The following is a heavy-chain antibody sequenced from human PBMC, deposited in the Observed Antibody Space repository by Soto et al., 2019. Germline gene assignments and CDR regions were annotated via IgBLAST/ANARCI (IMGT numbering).Heavy chain of an antibody. V-gene: IGHV1-24*01. Sequence: AASVKVSCKVSGYTLTELSMHWVRQAPGKGLEWMGGFDPEDGETIYAQKFQGRVTMTEDTSTDTAYMELSSLRSEDMAVYYCATDPRPGIAAALGEWGQGTLVTVSS. D-gene: IGHD6-13*01. J-gene: IGHJ4*02. CDR3: ATDPRPGIAAALGE. CDR2: FDPEDGET. CDR1: GYTLTELS.